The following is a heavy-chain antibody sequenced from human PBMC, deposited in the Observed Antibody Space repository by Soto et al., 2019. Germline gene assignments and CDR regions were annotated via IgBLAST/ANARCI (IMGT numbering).Heavy chain of an antibody. Sequence: KPSDTLSLTCTVSGGSISTYYWSWIRLPPGKGLDWIGYIFYSGSTKYNPSLKSRVTISVDTFKNQFSLNLTSVTAADTAVYYCARHGPGLPFDLWGQGTLVTVSS. D-gene: IGHD2-21*01. CDR1: GGSISTYY. CDR3: ARHGPGLPFDL. CDR2: IFYSGST. V-gene: IGHV4-59*08. J-gene: IGHJ5*02.